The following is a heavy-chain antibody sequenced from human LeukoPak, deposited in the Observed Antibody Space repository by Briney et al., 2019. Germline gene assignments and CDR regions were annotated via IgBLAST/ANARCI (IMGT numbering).Heavy chain of an antibody. V-gene: IGHV3-30*18. D-gene: IGHD2/OR15-2a*01. CDR3: AKLVDAEYYFDY. Sequence: GGSLRLSCAASGFTFSSYGMHWVRQAPGKRLEWVAVISYDGSNKYYADSVKGRFTISRDNSKNTLYLQMNSLRAEDTAVYYCAKLVDAEYYFDYWGQGTLVTVSS. CDR2: ISYDGSNK. J-gene: IGHJ4*02. CDR1: GFTFSSYG.